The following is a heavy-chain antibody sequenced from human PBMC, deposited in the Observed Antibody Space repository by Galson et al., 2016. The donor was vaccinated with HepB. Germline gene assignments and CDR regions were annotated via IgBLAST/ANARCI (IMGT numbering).Heavy chain of an antibody. CDR1: GDSVSSTSAG. Sequence: CAISGDSVSSTSAGWSWVRQSPSRGLEWLGRTFYRSKWYYDYAISVRSRITINPDTSKIQFSLQLISVTPEDTAVYYCARGGLVRGAHGGSFDSWGQGTLVTVSS. D-gene: IGHD3-10*01. J-gene: IGHJ4*02. CDR2: TFYRSKWYY. V-gene: IGHV6-1*01. CDR3: ARGGLVRGAHGGSFDS.